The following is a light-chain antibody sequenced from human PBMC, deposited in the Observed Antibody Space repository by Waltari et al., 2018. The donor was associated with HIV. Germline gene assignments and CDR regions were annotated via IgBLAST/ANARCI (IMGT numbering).Light chain of an antibody. V-gene: IGLV2-8*01. Sequence: QSALTQPPSASGSPGQSVTISCTGTSSDVGAYNYVSWFQQHPGKAPKLMIYDVTKWPSGVPDRSSGSKSGNTASLTVSGLQAEDEADYYCASHAGSKDVFGGGTRLTVL. CDR1: SSDVGAYNY. CDR2: DVT. CDR3: ASHAGSKDV. J-gene: IGLJ2*01.